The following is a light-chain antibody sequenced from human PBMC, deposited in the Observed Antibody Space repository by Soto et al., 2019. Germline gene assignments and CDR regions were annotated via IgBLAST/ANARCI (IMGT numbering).Light chain of an antibody. Sequence: DIQMTQSPSSLSASVGDRVTITCRASQSISTYLHWYQQKPGKAPQLLIYAASSLQSGVPSRFSGRGSGTDFTLTISSLQPEDFATYYCQQSYGSPHTFGQGTKLEIK. CDR3: QQSYGSPHT. CDR1: QSISTY. V-gene: IGKV1-39*01. J-gene: IGKJ2*01. CDR2: AAS.